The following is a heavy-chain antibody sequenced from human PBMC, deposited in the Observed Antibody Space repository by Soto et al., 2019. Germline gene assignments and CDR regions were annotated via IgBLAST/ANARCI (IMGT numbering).Heavy chain of an antibody. V-gene: IGHV4-39*01. Sequence: SETLSLTCTVSGGSISSSSYYWGWIRQPPGKGLEWIGTIYYSGSTYYNPSLKSRVTISVDTSTNQFSLKLSSVTAADTALFYFVRLRRYGDYPYYYYYMDVWGKGTTVTVSS. J-gene: IGHJ6*03. CDR3: VRLRRYGDYPYYYYYMDV. D-gene: IGHD4-17*01. CDR1: GGSISSSSYY. CDR2: IYYSGST.